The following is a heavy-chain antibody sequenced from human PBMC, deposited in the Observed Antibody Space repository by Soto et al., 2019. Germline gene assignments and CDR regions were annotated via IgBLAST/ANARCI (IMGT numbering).Heavy chain of an antibody. CDR1: GGSFSGYY. Sequence: QVQLQQWGAGLLKPSETLSLTCAVYGGSFSGYYWSWIRQPPGKGLEWIGEINHSGSTNYNPSLKSRVTISVDTSKNQFSLKLSSVTAADTAVYYCARELIFGYYFDYWGQGTLVTVSS. CDR3: ARELIFGYYFDY. V-gene: IGHV4-34*01. D-gene: IGHD3-3*01. J-gene: IGHJ4*02. CDR2: INHSGST.